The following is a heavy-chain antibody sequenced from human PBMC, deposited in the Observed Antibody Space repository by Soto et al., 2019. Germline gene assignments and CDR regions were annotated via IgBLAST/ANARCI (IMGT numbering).Heavy chain of an antibody. J-gene: IGHJ5*02. CDR3: ARQGEVGTTVTTGYWFDP. CDR2: IYYSGST. D-gene: IGHD4-17*01. CDR1: GGSISSSSYY. Sequence: QLQLQESGPGLVKPSETLSLTCTVSGGSISSSSYYWGWIRQPPGKGLEWIGSIYYSGSTYYNPSPPSRVTRSVDTSRNQFSLKLSSVTAADTAVYYCARQGEVGTTVTTGYWFDPWGQGTLVTVSS. V-gene: IGHV4-39*01.